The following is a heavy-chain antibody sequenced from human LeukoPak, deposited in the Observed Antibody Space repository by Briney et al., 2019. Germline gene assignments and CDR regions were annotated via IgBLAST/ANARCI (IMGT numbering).Heavy chain of an antibody. J-gene: IGHJ4*02. V-gene: IGHV3-30*02. D-gene: IGHD2-15*01. CDR1: GFNFRGYA. CDR2: LRFDGSNE. CDR3: AKEGYVNGVVDY. Sequence: TGGSLRLSCAASGFNFRGYAMHWVRLVPGKGLEWVAFLRFDGSNEKYAESLKGRFTISRDNSKDTLYLQINTLRVDDSAVYYCAKEGYVNGVVDYWGQGTLVTVSS.